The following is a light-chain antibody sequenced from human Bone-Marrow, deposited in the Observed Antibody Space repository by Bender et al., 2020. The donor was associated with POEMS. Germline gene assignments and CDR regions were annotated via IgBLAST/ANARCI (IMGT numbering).Light chain of an antibody. CDR2: DVS. Sequence: QSVLTQPPSVSGAPGQRVTISCTGTSSDVGGYNYVSWYQQHPGKAPKLMIYDVSNRPSGVSTRFSGSKSGNTASLTISGLQAEDEADYYCSSYTSSTTLVFGGGTKLTVL. CDR3: SSYTSSTTLV. V-gene: IGLV2-14*03. CDR1: SSDVGGYNY. J-gene: IGLJ2*01.